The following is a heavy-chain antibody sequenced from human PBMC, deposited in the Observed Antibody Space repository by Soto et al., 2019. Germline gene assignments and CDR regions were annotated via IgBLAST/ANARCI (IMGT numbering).Heavy chain of an antibody. J-gene: IGHJ4*02. D-gene: IGHD5-18*01. CDR1: GSESRSHY. Sequence: SERLYLTCTVCGSESRSHYWPCHQQPRGKGLEWIGYIYYRGSTNYNPSLKSRVTISVDTSKNQFSLKLSSVTAADTAVYYCARRYGSCFDYWGQVTLVTVSS. CDR3: ARRYGSCFDY. CDR2: IYYRGST. V-gene: IGHV4-59*08.